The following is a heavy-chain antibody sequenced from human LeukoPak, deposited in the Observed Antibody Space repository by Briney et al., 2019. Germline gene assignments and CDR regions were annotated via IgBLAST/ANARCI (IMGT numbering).Heavy chain of an antibody. CDR1: GFTFDDYA. CDR3: AGYSSFDC. CDR2: ISWNSGSI. D-gene: IGHD3-22*01. V-gene: IGHV3-9*01. Sequence: GGSLRLSCAASGFTFDDYAMHWVRQAPGKGLEWVSGISWNSGSIGYADSVKGRFTISRDNAKNSLYLQMNSLRAEDTAVYYCAGYSSFDCWGQGTLVTVSS. J-gene: IGHJ4*02.